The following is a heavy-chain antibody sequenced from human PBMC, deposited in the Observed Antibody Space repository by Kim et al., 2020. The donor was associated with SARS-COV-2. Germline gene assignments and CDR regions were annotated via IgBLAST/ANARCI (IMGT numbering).Heavy chain of an antibody. D-gene: IGHD3-22*01. CDR3: ARSFSYYYDSSGYVYYFDY. CDR1: GGSISSSSYN. CDR2: IYHSGST. J-gene: IGHJ4*02. Sequence: SETLSLTCTVSGGSISSSSYNWGWIRQPPGKGLEWIGSIYHSGSTYYNPSLKSRVTISVDTSKNQFSLKLSSVTAADTAVYYCARSFSYYYDSSGYVYYFDYWGQGTLVTVTS. V-gene: IGHV4-39*01.